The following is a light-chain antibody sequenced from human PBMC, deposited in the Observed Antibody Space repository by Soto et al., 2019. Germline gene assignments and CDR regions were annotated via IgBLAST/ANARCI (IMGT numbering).Light chain of an antibody. V-gene: IGKV2-28*01. J-gene: IGKJ2*01. CDR2: MGS. Sequence: DIVMTQSPLPLSVTPGEPASISCRSSQSLLHRNGHNYLDWYLQKPGQSPQLLIYMGSNRASGVXDXYSGSGSGTDFTLKISRVEAEDVGVYYCMQALQTPYTFGQGTKLEIK. CDR1: QSLLHRNGHNY. CDR3: MQALQTPYT.